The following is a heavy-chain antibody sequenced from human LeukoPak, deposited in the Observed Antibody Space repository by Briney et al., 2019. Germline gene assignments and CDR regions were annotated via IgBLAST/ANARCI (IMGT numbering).Heavy chain of an antibody. V-gene: IGHV3-33*06. J-gene: IGHJ4*02. CDR3: AKDEDYYGSGSTPDY. Sequence: GGSLRLSCAASGFTFSSYGMHWVRQAPGKGLEWVAVIWYDGSNKYYADSVKGRFTISRDNSKNTLYLQMNSLRAEDTAVYYCAKDEDYYGSGSTPDYWGQGTLVTVSS. CDR2: IWYDGSNK. CDR1: GFTFSSYG. D-gene: IGHD3-10*01.